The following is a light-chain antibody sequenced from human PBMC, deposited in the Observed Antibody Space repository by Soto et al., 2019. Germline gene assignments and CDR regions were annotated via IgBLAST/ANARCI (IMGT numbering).Light chain of an antibody. V-gene: IGLV2-23*01. CDR1: SSDVGSYNI. CDR2: EGS. J-gene: IGLJ1*01. CDR3: CSVAGSYV. Sequence: QSALTQPASVSGSPGQSITISCTGTSSDVGSYNIVSWYQHHPGKAPKLMIYEGSKRPSGVSNRFSGSKSGNTASLTISGLQAEDEADYYCCSVAGSYVFGTGTKLTVL.